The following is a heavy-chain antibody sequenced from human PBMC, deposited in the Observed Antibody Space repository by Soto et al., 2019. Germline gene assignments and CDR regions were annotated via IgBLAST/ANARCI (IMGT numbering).Heavy chain of an antibody. Sequence: AGGSHRLSSTTSGFNFGSYAMSWVRQAPGKGLEWVSAISGSGGSTYYADSVKGRFTISRDNSKNTLYLRMNSLRAEDTAVYYCAKDRSNFDYWGQGTLVTVSS. J-gene: IGHJ4*02. D-gene: IGHD1-26*01. V-gene: IGHV3-23*01. CDR2: ISGSGGST. CDR1: GFNFGSYA. CDR3: AKDRSNFDY.